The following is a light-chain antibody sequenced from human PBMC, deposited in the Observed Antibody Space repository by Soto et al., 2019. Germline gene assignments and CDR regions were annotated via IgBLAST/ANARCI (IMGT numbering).Light chain of an antibody. V-gene: IGKV3-20*01. CDR1: QSVRSSY. CDR2: GAS. Sequence: EIVLTQSPGTPSLSPGERATLSCRASQSVRSSYLAWYQQKPGQAPRLLIYGASSRATGIPDRFSGSGSGTDFTLTISRLEPEDFAVYYCQQYGSSPEKFGQGTKAEIK. CDR3: QQYGSSPEK. J-gene: IGKJ1*01.